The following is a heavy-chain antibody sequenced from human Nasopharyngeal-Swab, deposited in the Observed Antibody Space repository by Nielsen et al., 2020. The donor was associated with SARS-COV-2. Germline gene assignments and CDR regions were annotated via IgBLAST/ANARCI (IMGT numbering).Heavy chain of an antibody. V-gene: IGHV3-30*18. CDR3: AKGVDIVVIPAAISSEYLHH. CDR2: VSHYGSNN. CDR1: GFTFSSYG. J-gene: IGHJ1*01. Sequence: GESLKISCAAFGFTFSSYGMHWVRQAPGKGLEWVAIVSHYGSNNYYADSVKGRFTISRDNSKNTLYLQVNSLRTEDTAVYYCAKGVDIVVIPAAISSEYLHHWGQGSLVTVSS. D-gene: IGHD2-2*02.